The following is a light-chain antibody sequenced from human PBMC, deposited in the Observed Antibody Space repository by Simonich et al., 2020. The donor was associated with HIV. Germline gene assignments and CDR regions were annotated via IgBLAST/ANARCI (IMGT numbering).Light chain of an antibody. CDR2: DAS. J-gene: IGKJ2*01. CDR1: QSVSSSY. Sequence: EIVLTQSPGTLSLSHGERITLSCRASQSVSSSYLAWYQQKPGLAPRLLIYDASSRATGIPDRFSGSGSGTDFTLTISRLEPEDFAVYYCQQYGSSPYTFGQGTKLEIK. CDR3: QQYGSSPYT. V-gene: IGKV3D-20*01.